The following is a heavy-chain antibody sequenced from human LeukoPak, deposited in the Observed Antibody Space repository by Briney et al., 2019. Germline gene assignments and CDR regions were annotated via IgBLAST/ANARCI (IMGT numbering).Heavy chain of an antibody. J-gene: IGHJ5*02. D-gene: IGHD4-17*01. V-gene: IGHV4-30-4*08. CDR1: GGSISTGDYY. CDR3: ARHDYGDSDWFDP. CDR2: IYYSGST. Sequence: PSETLSLTCTVSGGSISTGDYYWSWIRQPPGKGLEWIGYIYYSGSTYYNPSLKSRLTISVDTSKNQFSLKLSSVTAADTAVYYCARHDYGDSDWFDPWGQGTLVTVSS.